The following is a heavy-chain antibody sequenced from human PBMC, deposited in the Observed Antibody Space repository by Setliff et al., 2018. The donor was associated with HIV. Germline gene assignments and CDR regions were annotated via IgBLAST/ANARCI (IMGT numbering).Heavy chain of an antibody. CDR1: GFTFTEYW. Sequence: GSLRLSCAASGFTFTEYWMHWVRQAAGRGLEWVGNIKQDGSEKFYGDSVKGRFTISRDNVKNSLYLEMSSLRAEDTAVYYCAKVRDQSPQPYYYYHYMDVWGKGTTVTVSS. CDR3: AKVRDQSPQPYYYYHYMDV. J-gene: IGHJ6*03. D-gene: IGHD2-2*01. CDR2: IKQDGSEK. V-gene: IGHV3-7*03.